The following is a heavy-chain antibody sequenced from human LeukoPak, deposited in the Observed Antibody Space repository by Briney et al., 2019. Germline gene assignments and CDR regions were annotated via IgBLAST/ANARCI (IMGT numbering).Heavy chain of an antibody. J-gene: IGHJ6*03. CDR1: GGSFSGYY. D-gene: IGHD2-2*01. Sequence: SETLSLTCAVYGGSFSGYYWSWIRQPPGKGLEWIGEINHSGSTNYNPSLKSRVTISVDTSKNQFSLKLRSVTAADTAVYYCARATTHIVEVPAASKLDHYYYMDVWGKGTTVTVSS. V-gene: IGHV4-34*01. CDR2: INHSGST. CDR3: ARATTHIVEVPAASKLDHYYYMDV.